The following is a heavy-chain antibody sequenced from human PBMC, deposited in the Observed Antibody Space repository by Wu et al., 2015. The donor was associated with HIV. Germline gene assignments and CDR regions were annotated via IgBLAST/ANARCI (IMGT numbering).Heavy chain of an antibody. J-gene: IGHJ4*02. Sequence: QVQLVQSGAEVKKPGSSVKVSCKASGGTFSSYAISWVRQAPGQGLEWMGGIIPIFGTANYAQKFQGRVTMTRDTSISTAYMELSRLRSDDTAVYYCAREGGSGSTFDYWGQGTLVTVSS. D-gene: IGHD3-10*01. V-gene: IGHV1-69*05. CDR1: GGTFSSYA. CDR3: AREGGSGSTFDY. CDR2: IIPIFGTA.